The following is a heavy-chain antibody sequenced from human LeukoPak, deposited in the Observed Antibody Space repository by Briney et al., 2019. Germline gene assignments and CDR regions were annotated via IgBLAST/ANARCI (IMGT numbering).Heavy chain of an antibody. V-gene: IGHV4-39*02. Sequence: SETPSLTCTVSGGSISSSSYYWGWIRQPPGKGLEWIGSIFYSGSAYYNPSLKSRVTISVYTSKNQFSLKLSSVTAADTAVYYCARVSSMVRGIRGAFDIWGQGTMVTVSS. CDR3: ARVSSMVRGIRGAFDI. CDR1: GGSISSSSYY. J-gene: IGHJ3*02. CDR2: IFYSGSA. D-gene: IGHD3-10*01.